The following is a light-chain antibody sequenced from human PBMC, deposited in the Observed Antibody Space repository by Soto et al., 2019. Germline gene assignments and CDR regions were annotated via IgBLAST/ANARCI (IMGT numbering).Light chain of an antibody. CDR1: QSVSSY. CDR3: QQRSNWPAYT. Sequence: EIVLTQSPATLSLSPGVRATLSCRASQSVSSYLAWYQQKPGQAPRLLIYDASNRATGIPARFSGSGSGTDFTLTISSLEPKDFAVYYCQQRSNWPAYTFGQGTKLEIK. CDR2: DAS. V-gene: IGKV3-11*01. J-gene: IGKJ2*01.